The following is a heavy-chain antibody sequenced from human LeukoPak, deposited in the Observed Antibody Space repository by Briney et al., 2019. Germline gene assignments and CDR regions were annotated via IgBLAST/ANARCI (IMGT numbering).Heavy chain of an antibody. V-gene: IGHV3-53*05. Sequence: GGSLRLSCAASGFIVSSNYMSWVRQAPGKGLEWVSIIYSDGSTYYADSVKGRFTISRDNFKNILYFDMNSLRSEDTAVYYCAILVTSRTDSDYWGQGTLVTVSS. CDR2: IYSDGST. J-gene: IGHJ4*02. CDR1: GFIVSSNY. D-gene: IGHD4-23*01. CDR3: AILVTSRTDSDY.